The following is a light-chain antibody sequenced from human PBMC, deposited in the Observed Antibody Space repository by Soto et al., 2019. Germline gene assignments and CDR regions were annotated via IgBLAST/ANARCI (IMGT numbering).Light chain of an antibody. V-gene: IGKV1-39*01. Sequence: DIQMTQSPSALSASLEDIVISTFLASQSINNHLNWYQQKPGKAPKLLIYAASSLQSGVPSRFSGSGSGTDFTLTISSLQPEDFATYYCQQSYSTSWTFGQGTKVDI. CDR3: QQSYSTSWT. CDR1: QSINNH. CDR2: AAS. J-gene: IGKJ1*01.